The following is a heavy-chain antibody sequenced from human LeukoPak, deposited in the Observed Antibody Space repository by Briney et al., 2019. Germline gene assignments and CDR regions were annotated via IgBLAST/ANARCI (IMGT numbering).Heavy chain of an antibody. D-gene: IGHD4-17*01. Sequence: SETLSLTCTVSGGSISSSSYYWGWIRQPPGKGLEWIGSIYYSGSTYYNPSLKSRVTISVDTSKNQFSLKLSSVTAADTAVYYCARPNYGDNYFGYWGQGTLVTVSS. V-gene: IGHV4-39*01. CDR3: ARPNYGDNYFGY. CDR2: IYYSGST. J-gene: IGHJ4*02. CDR1: GGSISSSSYY.